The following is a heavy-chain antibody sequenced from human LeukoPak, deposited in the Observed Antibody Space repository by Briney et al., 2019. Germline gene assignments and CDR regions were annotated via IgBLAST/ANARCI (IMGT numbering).Heavy chain of an antibody. Sequence: GGSLRLSCEASGFTFGSHAMYWVRQAPGKGLEWVAGIFGSGGSPHYADSVKGRFPISRDNSRNTGYLQINRLRAEDTAVYYCGKTTVGYSSGQKPAWPVDYWGQGTLVTVSS. CDR3: GKTTVGYSSGQKPAWPVDY. CDR1: GFTFGSHA. D-gene: IGHD5-18*01. J-gene: IGHJ4*02. CDR2: IFGSGGSP. V-gene: IGHV3-23*01.